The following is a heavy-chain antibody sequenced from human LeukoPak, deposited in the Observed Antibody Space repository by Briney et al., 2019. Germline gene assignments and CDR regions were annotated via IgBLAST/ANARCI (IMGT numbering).Heavy chain of an antibody. CDR3: ASDGGNYDFWSGYPIPFDY. CDR1: GGSISSYY. D-gene: IGHD3-3*01. Sequence: SETLSLTCTVSGGSISSYYWSWIRQPPGKGLEWIGYIYYSGSTNYNPSLKSRVTMSVDTSKNQFSLKLSSVTAADTAVYYCASDGGNYDFWSGYPIPFDYWGQGTLVTVSS. V-gene: IGHV4-59*12. CDR2: IYYSGST. J-gene: IGHJ4*02.